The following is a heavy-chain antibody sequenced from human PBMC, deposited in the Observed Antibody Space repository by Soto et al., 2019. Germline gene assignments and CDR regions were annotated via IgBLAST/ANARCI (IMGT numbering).Heavy chain of an antibody. CDR2: INDRGSI. J-gene: IGHJ2*01. V-gene: IGHV4-34*01. D-gene: IGHD3-9*01. CDR3: ARESHDILTGPPWVWYFDL. Sequence: QVQLQQWGAGPLRPLETLSLTCGVSGGSFSGYYWAWIRQSPGKGLEWIGEINDRGSINYNPSLKILVRISVDTSKNHYSLNLLSVTAADTAVYYCARESHDILTGPPWVWYFDLWGRGTLVTVSS. CDR1: GGSFSGYY.